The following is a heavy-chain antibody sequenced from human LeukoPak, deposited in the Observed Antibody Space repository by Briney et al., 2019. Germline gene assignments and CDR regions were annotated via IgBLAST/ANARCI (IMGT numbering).Heavy chain of an antibody. J-gene: IGHJ4*02. Sequence: SETLSLTCIVSGGSLRDTYWSWIRQSPGKGLEWIAEIKHGGSTNYNPSLKSRVTISADTSKNEISLKLSTVTAADTAVYYCARLQFLSGGYYAFDSWGQGGLVTVSS. CDR1: GGSLRDTY. CDR3: ARLQFLSGGYYAFDS. D-gene: IGHD3-22*01. V-gene: IGHV4-34*01. CDR2: IKHGGST.